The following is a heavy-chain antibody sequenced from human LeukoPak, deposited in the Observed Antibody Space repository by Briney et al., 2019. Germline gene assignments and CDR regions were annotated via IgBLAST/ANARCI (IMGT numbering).Heavy chain of an antibody. J-gene: IGHJ4*02. CDR3: VIPAVLGGSFDY. Sequence: PGGSLRLSCTASGFTFSDHYLDWVRQAPGKGLEWVGRSRNRAKSYRTDYAASVKGRFTISRDDSENSLYLQMNSLKTEDTAVYHCVIPAVLGGSFDYWGQGTLVSVSS. CDR1: GFTFSDHY. D-gene: IGHD2-2*01. V-gene: IGHV3-72*01. CDR2: SRNRAKSYRT.